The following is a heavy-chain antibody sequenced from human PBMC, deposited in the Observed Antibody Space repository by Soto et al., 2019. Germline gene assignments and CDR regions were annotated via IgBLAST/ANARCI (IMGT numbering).Heavy chain of an antibody. CDR3: ARGEAVVVVAATLNWFDP. J-gene: IGHJ5*02. D-gene: IGHD2-15*01. Sequence: EVQLVESGGGLVQPGGSLRLSCAASGFTFSSYSMNWVRQAPGKGLEWVSYISSSSSTIYYADSVKGRFTISRDNAKNSLYLQMNSLRDEDTAVYYCARGEAVVVVAATLNWFDPRGQGTLVTVSS. V-gene: IGHV3-48*02. CDR1: GFTFSSYS. CDR2: ISSSSSTI.